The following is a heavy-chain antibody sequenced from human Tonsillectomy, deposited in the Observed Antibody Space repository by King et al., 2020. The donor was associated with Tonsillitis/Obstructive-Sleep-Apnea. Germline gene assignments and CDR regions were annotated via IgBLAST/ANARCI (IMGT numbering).Heavy chain of an antibody. CDR2: IYYSGST. Sequence: VQLQESGPGLVKPSETLSLTCTVSGGSISSYYWSWIRQPPGKGLEWIGYIYYSGSTNYNPSLKSRVTISGDTSKNQFSLKLKSVTAADTAVYYCARADMVGADNWFHPWGQGTLVTVSS. CDR1: GGSISSYY. J-gene: IGHJ5*02. D-gene: IGHD5-12*01. V-gene: IGHV4-59*01. CDR3: ARADMVGADNWFHP.